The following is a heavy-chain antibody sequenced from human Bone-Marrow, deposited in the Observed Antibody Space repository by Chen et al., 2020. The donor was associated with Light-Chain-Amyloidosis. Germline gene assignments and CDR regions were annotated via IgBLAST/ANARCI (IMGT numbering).Heavy chain of an antibody. Sequence: EVQLLESGGGLVQPGGSLRLSCAASGFTFLSYAMTWVRQAPGKGLEWVSTISGIGGSTYYADSVKCRFTISRDNSKNTLYLQMNSLRAEDTAVYYCANTGGAVNPYFYYYYMDVWGRGTTVTVSS. CDR2: ISGIGGST. D-gene: IGHD3-10*01. CDR1: GFTFLSYA. V-gene: IGHV3-23*01. CDR3: ANTGGAVNPYFYYYYMDV. J-gene: IGHJ6*03.